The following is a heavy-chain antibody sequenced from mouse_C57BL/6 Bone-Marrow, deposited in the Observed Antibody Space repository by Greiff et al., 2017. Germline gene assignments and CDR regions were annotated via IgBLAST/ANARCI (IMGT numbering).Heavy chain of an antibody. D-gene: IGHD2-1*01. Sequence: EVQLQQSGAELVRPGASVKLSCTASGFNIKDDYMHWVKQRPVQGLEWIGWIDPENGDTEYASKFQGKATITADTSSNTAYLQLSSLTSEDTAVYYCTLYGNYGGFFDYWGQGTTLTVSS. CDR3: TLYGNYGGFFDY. CDR2: IDPENGDT. J-gene: IGHJ2*01. CDR1: GFNIKDDY. V-gene: IGHV14-4*01.